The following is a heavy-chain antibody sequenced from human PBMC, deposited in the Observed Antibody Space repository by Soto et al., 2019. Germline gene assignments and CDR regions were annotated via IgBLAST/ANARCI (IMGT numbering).Heavy chain of an antibody. J-gene: IGHJ6*02. Sequence: EVQLAESGGGLVKPGGSLRLSCAASGFTFHTYTMNWVRQATGKGLEWVSSISSRSSYIYYADSVKGRFTISRDDARNSLYLQMFGLRVEDTAVYYCAREEVSRPNTYHGLDVWGQGTTVTFSS. V-gene: IGHV3-21*03. CDR3: AREEVSRPNTYHGLDV. CDR2: ISSRSSYI. CDR1: GFTFHTYT.